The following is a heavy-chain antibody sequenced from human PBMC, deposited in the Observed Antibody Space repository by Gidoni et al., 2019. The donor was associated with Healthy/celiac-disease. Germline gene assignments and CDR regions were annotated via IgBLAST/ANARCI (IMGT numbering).Heavy chain of an antibody. CDR2: ISSRSSTI. CDR3: ARLFVDTAMVRDY. D-gene: IGHD5-18*01. Sequence: EVQLVESGGGWVQPGGSLSLSCADPGFHFSSYSMNWVRQAPGKGLEWVSYISSRSSTIYYADSVKGRFTISRDNAKNSLYLQMNSLRDEDTAVYYCARLFVDTAMVRDYWGQGTLVTVSS. CDR1: GFHFSSYS. V-gene: IGHV3-48*02. J-gene: IGHJ4*02.